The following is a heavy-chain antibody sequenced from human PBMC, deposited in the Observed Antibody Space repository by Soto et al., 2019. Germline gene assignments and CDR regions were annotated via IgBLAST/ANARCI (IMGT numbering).Heavy chain of an antibody. V-gene: IGHV3-48*02. CDR2: ITTPSYSI. J-gene: IGHJ4*02. D-gene: IGHD3-3*01. CDR1: GFTVTSYS. CDR3: VKDERSGYRTVSYCFNY. Sequence: GGYLRLSCEASGFTVTSYSMNWVRQAPGKGLEWDSCITTPSYSIYYVESQKGRFTISRDNAKNSPFLQMNSMRDEDTAGYYCVKDERSGYRTVSYCFNYWGQGALVTVCS.